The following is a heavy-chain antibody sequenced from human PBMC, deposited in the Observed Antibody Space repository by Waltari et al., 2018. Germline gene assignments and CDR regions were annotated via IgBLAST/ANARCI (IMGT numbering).Heavy chain of an antibody. CDR3: ARRSCNGECYAPYIY. CDR2: INPKSGAT. Sequence: QVQLVQSGAEVTKPGASVKVSLQPYGYPFPDSHVHWVRQAPGQGLEWMGWINPKSGATYYAQTFQGWVTMTRDTSTSTVFMELSSLKSDDTAVYYCARRSCNGECYAPYIYWGQGTLVTVSS. J-gene: IGHJ4*02. CDR1: GYPFPDSH. D-gene: IGHD2-8*01. V-gene: IGHV1-2*04.